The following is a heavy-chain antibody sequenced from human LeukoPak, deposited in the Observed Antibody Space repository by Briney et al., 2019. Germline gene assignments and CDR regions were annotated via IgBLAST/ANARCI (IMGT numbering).Heavy chain of an antibody. D-gene: IGHD4-17*01. J-gene: IGHJ6*03. V-gene: IGHV3-53*01. CDR1: GFIVSTNY. CDR3: AKSSGYGDYGYYYYYMDV. CDR2: IFSGGST. Sequence: SGGSLRLSCAASGFIVSTNYMSWVRQAPGKGLEWVSVIFSGGSTYYADSVKGRFTISRDNSENTLYLQMNSLRAEDTAVYYCAKSSGYGDYGYYYYYMDVWGKGTTVTISS.